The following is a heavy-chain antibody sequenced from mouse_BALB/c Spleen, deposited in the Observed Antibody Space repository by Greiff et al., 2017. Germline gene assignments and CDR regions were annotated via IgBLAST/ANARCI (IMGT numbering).Heavy chain of an antibody. J-gene: IGHJ2*01. CDR1: GFNIKDYY. Sequence: VQLKQSGAELVRPGALVKLSCKASGFNIKDYYMHWVKQRPEQGLEWIGWIDPENGNTIYDPKFQGKASITADTSSNTAYLQLSSLTSEDTAVYYCARSTMITYYFDDWGQGTTLTVSS. D-gene: IGHD2-4*01. V-gene: IGHV14-1*02. CDR2: IDPENGNT. CDR3: ARSTMITYYFDD.